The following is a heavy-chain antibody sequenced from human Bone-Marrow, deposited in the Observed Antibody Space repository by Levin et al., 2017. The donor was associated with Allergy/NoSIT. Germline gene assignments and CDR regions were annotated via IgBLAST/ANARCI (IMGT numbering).Heavy chain of an antibody. CDR3: ARGGNWNSVYSFDF. V-gene: IGHV3-48*03. D-gene: IGHD1-7*01. CDR1: GFTFSGYE. Sequence: SCVASGFTFSGYEMNWVRQAPGKGLEWVSYISSSGSTIYYADSVRGRFTISRDNAKRSLHLQMSSLRAEDTATYYCARGGNWNSVYSFDFWGQGTLVTVSS. CDR2: ISSSGSTI. J-gene: IGHJ4*02.